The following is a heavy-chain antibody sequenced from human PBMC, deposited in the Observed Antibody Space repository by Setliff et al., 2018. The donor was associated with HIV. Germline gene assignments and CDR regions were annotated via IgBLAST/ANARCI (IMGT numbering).Heavy chain of an antibody. V-gene: IGHV3-48*01. J-gene: IGHJ3*02. Sequence: QPGGSLRLSCAVSGLTFSSYSMNWVRQAPGKGLEWVSYISSSTSTIYYADSVKGRFTISRDNAKNSLSLQMNSLRAEDTAVYYCARDWHSSSGYAFDIWGQGTMVTVSS. D-gene: IGHD6-19*01. CDR2: ISSSTSTI. CDR1: GLTFSSYS. CDR3: ARDWHSSSGYAFDI.